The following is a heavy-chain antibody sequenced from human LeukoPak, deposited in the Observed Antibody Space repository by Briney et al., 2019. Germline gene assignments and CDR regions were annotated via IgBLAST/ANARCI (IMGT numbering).Heavy chain of an antibody. CDR3: ARVPRGGELWGAPDC. V-gene: IGHV3-21*01. D-gene: IGHD2-21*01. CDR1: GFTFSSYS. CDR2: ISSSSSYI. J-gene: IGHJ4*02. Sequence: GGSLRLSCAASGFTFSSYSMNWVRQAPGKGLEWVSSISSSSSYIYYADSVKGRFTISRDNAKNSLYLQMNSLRAEDTAVYYCARVPRGGELWGAPDCWGQGPLVTVSS.